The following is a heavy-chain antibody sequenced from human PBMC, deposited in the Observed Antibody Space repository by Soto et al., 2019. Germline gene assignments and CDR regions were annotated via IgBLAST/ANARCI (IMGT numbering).Heavy chain of an antibody. D-gene: IGHD6-13*01. Sequence: ASVKVSCKVSGYTLTELSMHWVRQAPGKGLEWMGGFDPEDGETIYAQKFRGRVTMTEDTSTDTAYMELSSLRSEDTAVYYCATVSIAAAGRNWFDPWGQGTLVTVSS. J-gene: IGHJ5*02. V-gene: IGHV1-24*01. CDR2: FDPEDGET. CDR3: ATVSIAAAGRNWFDP. CDR1: GYTLTELS.